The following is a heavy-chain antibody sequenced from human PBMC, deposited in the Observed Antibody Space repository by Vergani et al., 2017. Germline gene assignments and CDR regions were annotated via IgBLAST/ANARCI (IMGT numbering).Heavy chain of an antibody. V-gene: IGHV3-23*01. Sequence: EVQLLESGGGLVQPGGSLRLSCAASGFTFSSYAMSWVRQAPGKGLEWDSAISGSGGSTYYADSVKGRFTISRDNSKNTLYLQMNSLRAEDTAVYYCAKGPSGGYDYGDYMXFQHWGQGTLVTVSS. CDR1: GFTFSSYA. D-gene: IGHD4-17*01. CDR3: AKGPSGGYDYGDYMXFQH. J-gene: IGHJ1*01. CDR2: ISGSGGST.